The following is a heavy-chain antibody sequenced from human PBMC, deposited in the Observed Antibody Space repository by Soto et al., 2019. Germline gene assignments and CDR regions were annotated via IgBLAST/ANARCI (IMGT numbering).Heavy chain of an antibody. CDR3: ARVGFGGDRYYYYYYGMDV. J-gene: IGHJ6*02. D-gene: IGHD3-10*01. CDR1: GYSFTSYW. Sequence: PGESLKISCKGSGYSFTSYWIGWVRQMPGKGLEWMGIIYPGDSDTRYSPSFQGQVTISADKSISTAYLQWSSLKASDTAMYYCARVGFGGDRYYYYYYGMDVWGQGTTVTVSS. V-gene: IGHV5-51*01. CDR2: IYPGDSDT.